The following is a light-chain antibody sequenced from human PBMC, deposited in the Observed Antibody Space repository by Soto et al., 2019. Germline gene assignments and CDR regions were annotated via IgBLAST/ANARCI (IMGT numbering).Light chain of an antibody. CDR3: QQYNNWPPLT. V-gene: IGKV3-15*01. J-gene: IGKJ4*01. CDR1: QSVGSN. CDR2: GAS. Sequence: EIVMTQSPATLSVSPGERATLSCRASQSVGSNFAWYQQKPVQSPRLIIFGASTMATGIPARFSGSGSGTELTITISSLKSEDFAVYYCQQYNNWPPLTFGGGTKVEIK.